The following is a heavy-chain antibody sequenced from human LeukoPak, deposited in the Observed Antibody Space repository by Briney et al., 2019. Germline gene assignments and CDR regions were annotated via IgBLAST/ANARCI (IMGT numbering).Heavy chain of an antibody. J-gene: IGHJ4*02. CDR3: TRDLLYYYGSGLDY. V-gene: IGHV1-2*02. CDR2: INPNIGGT. Sequence: ASVKVSCKASGYTLTGYYMHWVRQAPGQGLEWMGWINPNIGGTNYAQKFQGRVTMTRDTSISTAYMELSRLRSDDTAVYYCTRDLLYYYGSGLDYWGQGTLVTVSS. CDR1: GYTLTGYY. D-gene: IGHD3-10*01.